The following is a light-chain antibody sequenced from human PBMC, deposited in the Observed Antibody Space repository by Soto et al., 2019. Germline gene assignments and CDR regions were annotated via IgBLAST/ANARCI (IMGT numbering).Light chain of an antibody. J-gene: IGKJ1*01. Sequence: IVLTQSPATLSLSPWERATLSCRASRSVSSYLAWYQQKPGQAPRLLIYDASNRATGTPARFSGSGSGTDFTLTISSLQSEDFAVYYCQQYRNWPRTFGQGTKVDIK. CDR3: QQYRNWPRT. CDR2: DAS. CDR1: RSVSSY. V-gene: IGKV3-11*01.